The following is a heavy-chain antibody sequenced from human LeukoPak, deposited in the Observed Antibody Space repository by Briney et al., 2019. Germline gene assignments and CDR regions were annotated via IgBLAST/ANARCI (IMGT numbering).Heavy chain of an antibody. D-gene: IGHD3-22*01. V-gene: IGHV3-23*01. Sequence: SGGSLRLSCAASGFTFSSYAMSWVRQAPGKGLEWVSAISGSGGSTYYADSVKGRFTISRDNSKNTLYLQMNSLRAEDTAVYYCARYYYDSSGYYPNHFDYWGQGTLVSVSS. J-gene: IGHJ4*02. CDR1: GFTFSSYA. CDR2: ISGSGGST. CDR3: ARYYYDSSGYYPNHFDY.